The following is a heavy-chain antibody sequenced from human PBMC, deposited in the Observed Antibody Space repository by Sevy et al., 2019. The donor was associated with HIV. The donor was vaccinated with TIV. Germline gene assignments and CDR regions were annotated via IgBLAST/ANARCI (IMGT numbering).Heavy chain of an antibody. CDR3: AKGIGYRCYETDY. D-gene: IGHD5-12*01. V-gene: IGHV3-23*01. Sequence: GGSLRLSCAASGFTFSSYAMSWVRQAPGKGLDWVSAISGSGISTYDADSVKGRFTISSDNSKNTLYLQLNNLRAEDTAVFYCAKGIGYRCYETDYWGQGTLVTVSS. CDR1: GFTFSSYA. J-gene: IGHJ4*02. CDR2: ISGSGIST.